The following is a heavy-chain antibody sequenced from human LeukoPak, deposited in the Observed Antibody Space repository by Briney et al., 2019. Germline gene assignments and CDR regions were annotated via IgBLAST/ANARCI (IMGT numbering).Heavy chain of an antibody. CDR3: ARDEPYYYILAGYYMALDY. D-gene: IGHD3-9*01. CDR1: GFTFSSYS. Sequence: GGSLRLSCAASGFTFSSYSMNWVRQAPGKGLEWVSYISSSSSTIYYADSVKGRFTISRDNAKNSLYLQMNSLRAEDTAVYYCARDEPYYYILAGYYMALDYWGQGTLVTVSS. V-gene: IGHV3-48*01. CDR2: ISSSSSTI. J-gene: IGHJ4*02.